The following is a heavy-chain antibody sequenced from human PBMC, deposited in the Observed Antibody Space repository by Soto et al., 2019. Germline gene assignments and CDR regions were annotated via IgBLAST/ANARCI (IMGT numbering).Heavy chain of an antibody. D-gene: IGHD5-12*01. CDR2: IQSDGCCA. CDR1: KFSISEYW. J-gene: IGHJ4*02. CDR3: AKFLDSGYDSAY. Sequence: EVHLVESGGGAVQPGGSLRLSCAASKFSISEYWMHWVRLAPGKGLEWVSRIQSDGCCASYADSVKGRFTISRDNAKNTLYLQMNSLRAEDTAVYFCAKFLDSGYDSAYWGQGTLVTVSS. V-gene: IGHV3-74*01.